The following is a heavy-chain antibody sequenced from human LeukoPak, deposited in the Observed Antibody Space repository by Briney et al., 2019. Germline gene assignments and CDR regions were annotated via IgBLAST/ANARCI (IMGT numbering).Heavy chain of an antibody. CDR2: IYHSGST. CDR3: AKGYCRGNSCYDDRGAFDY. CDR1: GYSISSGYY. Sequence: SETLSLTCTVSGYSISSGYYWGWIRLPPGKGLQWIGSIYHSGSTYYNPSLKSRVTISVDTSKNQFSLKLSSVTAADTAVYYCAKGYCRGNSCYDDRGAFDYWGQGTLVTVSS. D-gene: IGHD2-2*01. V-gene: IGHV4-38-2*02. J-gene: IGHJ4*02.